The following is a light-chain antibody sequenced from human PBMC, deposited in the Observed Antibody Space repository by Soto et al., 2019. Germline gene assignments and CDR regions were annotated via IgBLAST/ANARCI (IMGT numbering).Light chain of an antibody. CDR2: GAS. CDR3: QQYGSSPPLT. J-gene: IGKJ5*01. V-gene: IGKV3-20*01. Sequence: EIVLTQSPGTLPLSPGQRATLSCRASQSVSTNYLARYQQKPGQAPRLLIYGASYRATGTPDRFSGSGSGTDFTHTISGLEPEDFAVYFCQQYGSSPPLTFGQGPRLEIK. CDR1: QSVSTNY.